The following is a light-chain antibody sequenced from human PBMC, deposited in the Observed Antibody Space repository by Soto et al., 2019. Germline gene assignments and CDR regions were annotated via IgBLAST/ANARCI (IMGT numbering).Light chain of an antibody. CDR2: DVS. Sequence: AIQLTQSPSSLSASVGDRVTITCRTSEGMSSTLAWYQQKPGKAPKILIYDVSSLESGVTSRFSGSGSGTDYTLTISSLQPEDFATYYCQHNYTYPLYTFGQETKLQIK. CDR3: QHNYTYPLYT. J-gene: IGKJ2*01. V-gene: IGKV1-13*02. CDR1: EGMSST.